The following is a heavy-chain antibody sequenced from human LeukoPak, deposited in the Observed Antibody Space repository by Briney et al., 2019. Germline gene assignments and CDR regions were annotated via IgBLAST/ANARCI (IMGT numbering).Heavy chain of an antibody. V-gene: IGHV6-1*01. CDR1: GASSSNNSAN. CDR2: TYYRSKWYE. CDR3: ARGEIRGCSATTCYSDWFDP. J-gene: IGHJ5*02. Sequence: SPTLSLTCAITGASSSNNSANWNWLRQSPSRGLEWLGSTYYRSKWYEDYAVSVKSRIIINPDTSKNQFSLQLNSVTPEDTAVYYCARGEIRGCSATTCYSDWFDPWGQGTLVTVSS. D-gene: IGHD2-15*01.